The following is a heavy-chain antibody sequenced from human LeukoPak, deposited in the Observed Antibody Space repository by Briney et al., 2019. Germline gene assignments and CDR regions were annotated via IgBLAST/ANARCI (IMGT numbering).Heavy chain of an antibody. CDR3: AKDRQYIVVVVYGGAFDI. Sequence: GGSLRLSCAASGFTFSSYGMHWVRQAPRKGLECVAFIRYDGSNKYYADSVKGRFTISRDNSKNTLYLQMNSLRAEDTAVYYCAKDRQYIVVVVYGGAFDIWGQGTMVTVSS. V-gene: IGHV3-30*02. J-gene: IGHJ3*02. CDR1: GFTFSSYG. D-gene: IGHD2-15*01. CDR2: IRYDGSNK.